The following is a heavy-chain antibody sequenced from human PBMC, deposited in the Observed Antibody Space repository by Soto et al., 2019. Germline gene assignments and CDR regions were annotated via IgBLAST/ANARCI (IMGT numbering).Heavy chain of an antibody. V-gene: IGHV4-34*01. J-gene: IGHJ4*02. CDR2: THHSGST. Sequence: TCAVYGGSLSGNYWGWIRQPPGKGLEWIGETHHSGSTAYNPSLKSRVTISVDTSRNQFSLKLNSVTAADTAVYYCARTTAAIHLNYWSQGTLVTVSS. CDR3: ARTTAAIHLNY. CDR1: GGSLSGNY. D-gene: IGHD2-21*02.